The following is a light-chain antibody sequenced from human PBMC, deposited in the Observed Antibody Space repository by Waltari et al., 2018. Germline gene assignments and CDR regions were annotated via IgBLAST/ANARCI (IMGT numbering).Light chain of an antibody. CDR2: GAS. Sequence: EIVLTTSPGTLSLSPGERATLSCRASQSVSRNYLVWYQQKPGQAPRLLIYGASSRATGIPDRFSGSGSGTDFTLTISRLEPEDFAVYYCQQYGTSSTFGQGTRLEIK. CDR1: QSVSRNY. CDR3: QQYGTSST. J-gene: IGKJ5*01. V-gene: IGKV3-20*01.